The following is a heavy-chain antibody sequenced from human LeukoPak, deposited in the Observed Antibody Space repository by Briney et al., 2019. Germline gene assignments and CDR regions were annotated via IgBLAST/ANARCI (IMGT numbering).Heavy chain of an antibody. CDR2: INTSGGTA. D-gene: IGHD2-2*01. V-gene: IGHV3-23*01. Sequence: GGSLRLSCAASGFTFTSFAMSWVRQAPGKGLEWVSGINTSGGTAYYADSVKGRFTISRDNSKNTVYLQMNGLRAEDTAVYYCAKDPGVVPAHYFDYWGQGILVTVSS. CDR1: GFTFTSFA. J-gene: IGHJ4*02. CDR3: AKDPGVVPAHYFDY.